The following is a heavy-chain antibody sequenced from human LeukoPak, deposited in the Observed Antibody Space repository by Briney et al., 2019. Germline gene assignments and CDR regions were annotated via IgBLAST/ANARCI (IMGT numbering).Heavy chain of an antibody. CDR3: AKDLLMTQRTVTAPFDY. CDR2: IRFDGGDK. Sequence: GGSLRLSCAASGFTFSSYAMNWVRQAPGKGLEWVAFIRFDGGDKYVDSVKGRFTISRDTSKNMVYLQMNSLRVEDTAVYYCAKDLLMTQRTVTAPFDYWGQGTLATVSS. V-gene: IGHV3-30*02. CDR1: GFTFSSYA. D-gene: IGHD2-21*02. J-gene: IGHJ4*02.